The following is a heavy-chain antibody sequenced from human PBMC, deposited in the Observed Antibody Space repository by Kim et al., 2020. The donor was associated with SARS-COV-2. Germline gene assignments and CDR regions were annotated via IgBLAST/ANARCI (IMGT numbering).Heavy chain of an antibody. CDR3: TTVRDPRSWALDH. J-gene: IGHJ4*02. D-gene: IGHD6-13*01. CDR1: GSTFHIDY. V-gene: IGHV3-15*01. Sequence: GGSLRLSCAASGSTFHIDYMTWVRQAPGKGLEWVGRIKSNGDGGTTDYAAPVKGRFTISRDDSKKTLYLHMNTLKTEDTAVYHCTTVRDPRSWALDHWGQGTLVTVSS. CDR2: IKSNGDGGTT.